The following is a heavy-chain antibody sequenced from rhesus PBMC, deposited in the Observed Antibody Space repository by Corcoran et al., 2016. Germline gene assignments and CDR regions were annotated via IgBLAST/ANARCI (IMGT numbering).Heavy chain of an antibody. Sequence: EVQLVESGGGVVQPGGSLRLSCAASGFTFDDYAMQWVRQAPGKGLVWVSGINWGGCTKDYADSVKGRFTISRDNAKNSLYLQMGSLRAEDTALYYCARIGYSGYSYVDYWGQGVLVTVSS. D-gene: IGHD5-30*01. J-gene: IGHJ4*01. CDR3: ARIGYSGYSYVDY. CDR1: GFTFDDYA. V-gene: IGHV3-201*01. CDR2: INWGGCTK.